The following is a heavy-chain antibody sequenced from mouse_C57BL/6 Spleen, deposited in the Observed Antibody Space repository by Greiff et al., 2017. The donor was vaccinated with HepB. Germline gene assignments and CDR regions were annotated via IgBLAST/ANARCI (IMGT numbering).Heavy chain of an antibody. Sequence: ESGPGLVKPSQSLSLTCSVTGYSITSGYYWNWIRQFPGNKLEWMGYISYDGSNNYNPSLKNRISITRDTSKNQFFLKLNSVTTEDTATYYCARGWDLFAYWGQGTLVTVSA. J-gene: IGHJ3*01. CDR1: GYSITSGYY. CDR2: ISYDGSN. V-gene: IGHV3-6*01. CDR3: ARGWDLFAY. D-gene: IGHD4-1*01.